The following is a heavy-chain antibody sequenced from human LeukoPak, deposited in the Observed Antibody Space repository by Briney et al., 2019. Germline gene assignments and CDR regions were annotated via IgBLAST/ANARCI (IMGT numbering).Heavy chain of an antibody. CDR1: GGSISSYY. J-gene: IGHJ4*02. Sequence: SETLSLTCTVSGGSISSYYWSWIRQPAGKGLEWIGRIYTSGSTNYNPSLTMSVDTSKNQFSLKLSSVTAADTAVYYCAKDLPHPSNYWGQGTLVTVSS. CDR2: IYTSGST. CDR3: AKDLPHPSNY. V-gene: IGHV4-4*07.